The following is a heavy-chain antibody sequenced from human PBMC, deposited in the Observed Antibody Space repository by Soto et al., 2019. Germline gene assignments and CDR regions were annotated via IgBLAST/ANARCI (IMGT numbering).Heavy chain of an antibody. J-gene: IGHJ6*02. V-gene: IGHV3-30-3*01. CDR2: ISYDGSNK. D-gene: IGHD3-3*01. CDR1: GFTFSSYA. CDR3: ARGGAAIFGRLHYGMDV. Sequence: QVQLVESGGGVVQPGRSLRLSCAASGFTFSSYAMHWVRQAPGKGLEWVAVISYDGSNKYYADSVKGRFTISRDNSKNTLYLQMNSLRAEDTAVYYCARGGAAIFGRLHYGMDVWGQGTTVTVSS.